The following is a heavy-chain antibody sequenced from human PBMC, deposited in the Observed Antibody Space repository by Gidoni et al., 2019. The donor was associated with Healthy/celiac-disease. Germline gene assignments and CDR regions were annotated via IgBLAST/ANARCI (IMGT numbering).Heavy chain of an antibody. Sequence: QVQLQQWGAGLLQPSETLSLTCAVYGGSFVGYSWTWIRQPPGQGLEWIGEINHSGSTNYNPYPKSGVTISVDTSKNQFSLKLSSVTAAETAVYYCARRFLYGSGSYYHYYYYYMDVWGKGTTVTVSS. CDR2: INHSGST. CDR3: ARRFLYGSGSYYHYYYYYMDV. V-gene: IGHV4-34*01. D-gene: IGHD3-10*01. J-gene: IGHJ6*03. CDR1: GGSFVGYS.